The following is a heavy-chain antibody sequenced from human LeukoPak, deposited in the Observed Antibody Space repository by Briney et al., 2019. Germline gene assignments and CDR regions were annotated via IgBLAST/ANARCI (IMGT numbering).Heavy chain of an antibody. J-gene: IGHJ3*02. CDR2: VRPDGTEK. D-gene: IGHD6-13*01. CDR3: AKGWYSSSCYSDDAFDI. CDR1: GFTFSTYL. V-gene: IGHV3-7*03. Sequence: PGGSLRLSCAASGFTFSTYLMSWVRQAPGKGLEWVASVRPDGTEKTYVGSVKGRFTIARDNAKNSLYLQMNSLRAEDTAVYYCAKGWYSSSCYSDDAFDIWGQGTMVTVSS.